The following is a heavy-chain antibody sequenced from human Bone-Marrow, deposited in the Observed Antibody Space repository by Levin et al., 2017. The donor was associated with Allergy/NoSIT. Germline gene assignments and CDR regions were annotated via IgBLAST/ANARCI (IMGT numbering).Heavy chain of an antibody. D-gene: IGHD4-17*01. CDR2: IYPGDSDT. V-gene: IGHV5-51*01. CDR3: ARQYGDYGELDY. J-gene: IGHJ4*02. CDR1: GYTFNNYW. Sequence: KVSCRGSGYTFNNYWIGWVRQMPGKGLEWMGIIYPGDSDTRHSPSFQGQVTISVDKSISTAYLQWGSLQASDTAIYYCARQYGDYGELDYWGQGTLVTVSS.